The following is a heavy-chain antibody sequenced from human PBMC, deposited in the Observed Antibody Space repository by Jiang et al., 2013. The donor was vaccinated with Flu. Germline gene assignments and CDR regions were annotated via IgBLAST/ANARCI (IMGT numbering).Heavy chain of an antibody. Sequence: SGYTFTSYAMNWVRQAPGQGLEWMGWINTNTGNPTYAQGFTGRFVFSLDTSVSTAYLQICSLKAEDTAVYYCAREGAGEVRGVIVYWGQGTLVTVSS. V-gene: IGHV7-4-1*01. CDR2: INTNTGNP. CDR3: AREGAGEVRGVIVY. D-gene: IGHD3-10*01. J-gene: IGHJ4*02. CDR1: GYTFTSYA.